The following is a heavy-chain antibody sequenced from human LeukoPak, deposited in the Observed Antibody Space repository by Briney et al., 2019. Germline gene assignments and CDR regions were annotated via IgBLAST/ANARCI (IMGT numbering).Heavy chain of an antibody. Sequence: GGSLRLSCAASGFTFSSYSMNWVRQAPGKGLEWVSSISSSSSYIYYADSVKGRFTISRDNAKNSLYLQMNSLRAEDTAVYYCARDYDDFWSGSHAFDIWGQGTMVTVSS. D-gene: IGHD3-3*01. V-gene: IGHV3-21*01. CDR3: ARDYDDFWSGSHAFDI. CDR1: GFTFSSYS. J-gene: IGHJ3*02. CDR2: ISSSSSYI.